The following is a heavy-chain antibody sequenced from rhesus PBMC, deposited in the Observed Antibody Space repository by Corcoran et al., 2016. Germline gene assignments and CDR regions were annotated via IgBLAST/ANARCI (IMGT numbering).Heavy chain of an antibody. J-gene: IGHJ6*01. CDR2: ISESGGTT. CDR3: TRDGGPYCSGIYCYGSKNNYYGLDS. D-gene: IGHD2-27*01. V-gene: IGHV3-100*01. Sequence: WVRQAPGKGLEWVSVISESGGTTNYADSVKGRFTISRDNAKNSLFLQMNSLRAEDTAVYYCTRDGGPYCSGIYCYGSKNNYYGLDSWGQGVVVTVSS.